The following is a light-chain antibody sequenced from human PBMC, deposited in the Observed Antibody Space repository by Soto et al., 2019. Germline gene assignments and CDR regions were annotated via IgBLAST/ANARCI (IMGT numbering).Light chain of an antibody. CDR3: QQYCSSTWT. Sequence: EFVLTQSPGTLSLSPGERATLSCRASQTVRNNYLAWYQQKPGQAPRLLIYGASSRATGIPDRFSGSGSGTDFTLTISRLEPEDFAVYYCQQYCSSTWTFGQGTKVDIK. CDR2: GAS. V-gene: IGKV3-20*01. CDR1: QTVRNNY. J-gene: IGKJ1*01.